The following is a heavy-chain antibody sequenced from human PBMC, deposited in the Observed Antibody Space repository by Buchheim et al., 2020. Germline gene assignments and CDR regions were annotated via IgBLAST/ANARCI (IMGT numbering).Heavy chain of an antibody. Sequence: QVQLVESGGGVVQPGESLRVSCAASGFTSSSYSMHWVRQSPGKGLEWVAVVWSNGDKKYYTDSVKGRFTISRDNAKNTLYLQMNSLRAEDTAVYYCARSGLVGDYVYLDYWGQGAL. CDR3: ARSGLVGDYVYLDY. CDR2: VWSNGDKK. CDR1: GFTSSSYS. D-gene: IGHD3-16*01. V-gene: IGHV3-33*01. J-gene: IGHJ4*02.